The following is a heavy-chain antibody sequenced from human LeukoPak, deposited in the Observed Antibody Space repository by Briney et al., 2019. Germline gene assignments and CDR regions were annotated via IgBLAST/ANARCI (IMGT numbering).Heavy chain of an antibody. D-gene: IGHD3-22*01. J-gene: IGHJ4*02. CDR1: GGSISSGGYY. CDR2: IYYSGST. CDR3: ARVDDSSGYYQYYFDY. Sequence: PSQTLSLTCTVSGGSISSGGYYWSWIRQHPGKGLEWIGYIYYSGSTYYNPSLKSRVTISVDTSKNQFTLKLSSVTAADTAVYYCARVDDSSGYYQYYFDYWGQATLVTVSS. V-gene: IGHV4-31*03.